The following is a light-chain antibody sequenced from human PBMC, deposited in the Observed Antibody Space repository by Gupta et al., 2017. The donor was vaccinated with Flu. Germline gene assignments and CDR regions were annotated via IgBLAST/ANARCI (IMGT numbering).Light chain of an antibody. CDR3: QRYGPSVWT. CDR2: GAT. V-gene: IGKV3-20*01. CDR1: HNVGSNY. J-gene: IGKJ1*01. Sequence: EIVLTQSPGTLSLSPGERATLSCRASHNVGSNYLAWYHQRPGQAPRLLIYGATSRATGIPDRFSASGSGTDFTLTISRLEPEDFAVYYCQRYGPSVWTFGPGTRVEL.